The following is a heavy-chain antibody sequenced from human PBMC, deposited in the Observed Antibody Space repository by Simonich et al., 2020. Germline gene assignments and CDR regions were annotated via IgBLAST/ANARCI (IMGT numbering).Heavy chain of an antibody. CDR2: ISAYNGNT. V-gene: IGHV1-18*01. D-gene: IGHD2-15*01. CDR3: ARASRGTWWYYYFDY. Sequence: VQLVQSGAEVKKPGASVKVSCKASGYTFTSYGISGGLQAPGQGLEWLGRISAYNGNTNYAQKRQGRDTMTTDTSTSTAYMELRSLRSDDTAVYYCARASRGTWWYYYFDYWGQGTLVTVSS. CDR1: GYTFTSYG. J-gene: IGHJ4*02.